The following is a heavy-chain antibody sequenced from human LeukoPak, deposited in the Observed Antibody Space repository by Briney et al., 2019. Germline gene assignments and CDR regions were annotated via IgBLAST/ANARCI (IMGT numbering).Heavy chain of an antibody. Sequence: GGSLRLSCAASGFTVSSNYMTWVRQAPGKGLEWVSVIYSGGSTYYADSVKGRFTISRDNSKNTLYLQMNSLRVEDTAVYYCARDRDTTVVDYFDYWGQGTLVTVSS. CDR2: IYSGGST. V-gene: IGHV3-66*01. CDR1: GFTVSSNY. CDR3: ARDRDTTVVDYFDY. D-gene: IGHD5-18*01. J-gene: IGHJ4*02.